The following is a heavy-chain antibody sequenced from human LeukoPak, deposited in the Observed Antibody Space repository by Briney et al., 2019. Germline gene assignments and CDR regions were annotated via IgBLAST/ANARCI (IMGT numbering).Heavy chain of an antibody. CDR1: GGSMSSYY. CDR3: ARGVGDAPNFHFDY. V-gene: IGHV4-4*07. D-gene: IGHD2-21*02. Sequence: SETLSLTCTVSGGSMSSYYWCWMRQPAGKGLEWIGRIYTSGSTNYNSSLKSRVTMSVDTSKNQFSLKLSSATDPDTAVFYFARGVGDAPNFHFDYWGQGPLVTVSS. CDR2: IYTSGST. J-gene: IGHJ4*02.